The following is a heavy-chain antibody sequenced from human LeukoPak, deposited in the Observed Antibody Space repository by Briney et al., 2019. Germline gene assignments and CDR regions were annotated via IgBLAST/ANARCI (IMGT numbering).Heavy chain of an antibody. Sequence: PSETLSLTCTVSGGSISSSSYYWAWIRQPPGKGLEWIGSIYYSGNTYYNPSLKSRVTISFDTSKNQFSLKLSSVTAADTAVYYCARTYGDFEDYFDYRGQGTLVTVSS. J-gene: IGHJ4*02. CDR2: IYYSGNT. CDR3: ARTYGDFEDYFDY. CDR1: GGSISSSSYY. V-gene: IGHV4-39*07. D-gene: IGHD4-17*01.